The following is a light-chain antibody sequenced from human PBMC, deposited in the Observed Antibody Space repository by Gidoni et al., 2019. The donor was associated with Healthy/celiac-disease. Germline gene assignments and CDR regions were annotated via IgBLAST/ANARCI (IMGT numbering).Light chain of an antibody. CDR1: QSVSSSY. J-gene: IGKJ1*01. V-gene: IGKV3-20*01. Sequence: DIVLTQSPGTLSLSPGERATLSCRASQSVSSSYLAWYQQKPGQAPRLLIDGASSRATGIPDRFSGSGSGTDFTLTISRLEPEDFAVYYCQQYGSSPRTFXXXTKVEIK. CDR2: GAS. CDR3: QQYGSSPRT.